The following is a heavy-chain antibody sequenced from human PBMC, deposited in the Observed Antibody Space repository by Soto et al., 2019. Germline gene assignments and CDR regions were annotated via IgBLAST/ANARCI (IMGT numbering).Heavy chain of an antibody. D-gene: IGHD2-2*01. V-gene: IGHV3-23*01. Sequence: EVNLLESGGGLVQAGGSLRLSCGVSGFTVTSNGVSWVRQAPGKGLEWVSAISPNGQGIWYADSVKGRFTISRDISGNTVFMQMDSLIAEDTAVYYCAKDRQYPRDYFHYWGQGTLVPVSS. CDR1: GFTVTSNG. J-gene: IGHJ4*02. CDR3: AKDRQYPRDYFHY. CDR2: ISPNGQGI.